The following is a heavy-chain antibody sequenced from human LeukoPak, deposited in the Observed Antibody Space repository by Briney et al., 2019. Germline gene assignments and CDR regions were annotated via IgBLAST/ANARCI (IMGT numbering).Heavy chain of an antibody. D-gene: IGHD2-2*01. V-gene: IGHV3-23*01. CDR3: AKDRDPDCSSTSCYSPAYYFDY. J-gene: IGHJ4*02. CDR1: GFTFSSYA. CDR2: ISGSGGST. Sequence: GGSLRLSCAASGFTFSSYAMSWVRQAPGKGLEWVSAISGSGGSTYYADSVKGRFTISRDNSKNTLYLQMNSLRAEDTAVYYCAKDRDPDCSSTSCYSPAYYFDYWGQGTLVTVSS.